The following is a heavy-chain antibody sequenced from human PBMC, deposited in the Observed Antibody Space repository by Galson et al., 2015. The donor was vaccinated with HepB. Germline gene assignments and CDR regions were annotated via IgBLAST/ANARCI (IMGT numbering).Heavy chain of an antibody. Sequence: SLRLSCAASEFTFSSYGMHWVRQAPGKGLEWVAVIWYDGSNKYYADSVKGRFTISRDNSKNTLYRQMNSLRAEDTAVYYCARGHRGIAVAGTGGIDYWGQGTLVTVSS. J-gene: IGHJ4*02. V-gene: IGHV3-33*01. CDR3: ARGHRGIAVAGTGGIDY. CDR2: IWYDGSNK. D-gene: IGHD6-19*01. CDR1: EFTFSSYG.